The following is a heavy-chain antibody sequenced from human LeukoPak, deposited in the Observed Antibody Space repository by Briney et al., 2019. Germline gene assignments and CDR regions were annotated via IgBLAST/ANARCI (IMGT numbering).Heavy chain of an antibody. V-gene: IGHV3-30-3*01. CDR2: ISYDGSNK. CDR3: ARYSYHPPDAFDI. D-gene: IGHD2-21*01. J-gene: IGHJ3*02. Sequence: GRSPRLSCAASGFTFSSYAMHWVRQAPGKGLEWVAVISYDGSNKYYADSVKGRFTISRDNSKNTLYLQMNSLRAEDTAVYYCARYSYHPPDAFDIWGQGTMVTVSS. CDR1: GFTFSSYA.